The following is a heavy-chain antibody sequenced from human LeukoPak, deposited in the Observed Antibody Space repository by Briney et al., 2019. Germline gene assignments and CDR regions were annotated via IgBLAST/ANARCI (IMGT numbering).Heavy chain of an antibody. CDR3: ARSPIGLGFFDY. V-gene: IGHV1-2*02. CDR2: ITPNSDDT. J-gene: IGHJ4*02. Sequence: ASVRVSCKASGYTVTGYYIHWVRQAPGQGLEWMGWITPNSDDTDYAQKFQGRVSMTRDTSISTAYMELSSLRSDDTAVYYCARSPIGLGFFDYWGQGTLVTVSS. D-gene: IGHD7-27*01. CDR1: GYTVTGYY.